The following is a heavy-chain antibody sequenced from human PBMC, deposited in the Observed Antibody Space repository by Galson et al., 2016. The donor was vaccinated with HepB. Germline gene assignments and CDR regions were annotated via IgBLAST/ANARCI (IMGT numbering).Heavy chain of an antibody. D-gene: IGHD5-18*01. CDR2: IFPGDSDT. V-gene: IGHV5-51*01. CDR3: ARQRGFSYGNYYYGMDV. CDR1: GYGFASYW. Sequence: QSGAEVKKPGESLKISCKGSGYGFASYWIGWVRQMPEKGLEWMGMIFPGDSDTRYSPSFQGQVTISADKSISTAYLQWSSLKASDTAMYYCARQRGFSYGNYYYGMDVWGQGTTVTASS. J-gene: IGHJ6*02.